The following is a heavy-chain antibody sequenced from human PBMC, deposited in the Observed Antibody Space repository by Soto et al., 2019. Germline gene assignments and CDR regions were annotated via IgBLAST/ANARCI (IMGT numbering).Heavy chain of an antibody. Sequence: GGSLRLSCAASGFTFSSYAMSWVRQAPGKGLEWVSAISGSGGSTYYAESGKGRFTISRDNSKNTLYLQMNSLRAEDTAVYYCAKVTTVTTLGYYYYYGMDVWGQGTTVTVSS. J-gene: IGHJ6*02. CDR3: AKVTTVTTLGYYYYYGMDV. V-gene: IGHV3-23*01. D-gene: IGHD4-17*01. CDR1: GFTFSSYA. CDR2: ISGSGGST.